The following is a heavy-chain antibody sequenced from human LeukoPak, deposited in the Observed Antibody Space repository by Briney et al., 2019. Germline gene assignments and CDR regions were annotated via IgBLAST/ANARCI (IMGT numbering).Heavy chain of an antibody. CDR2: ISSSSSYI. V-gene: IGHV3-21*01. D-gene: IGHD6-13*01. Sequence: GGSLRLSCAASGFTFSSYSMNWVRQAPGKGLEWVSSISSSSSYIYYADSVKGRFTISRDNAKNSLYLQMNSLRAEDTAVYYCARDTTKQQLVPYYFDYWGQGTLVTVSS. CDR1: GFTFSSYS. CDR3: ARDTTKQQLVPYYFDY. J-gene: IGHJ4*02.